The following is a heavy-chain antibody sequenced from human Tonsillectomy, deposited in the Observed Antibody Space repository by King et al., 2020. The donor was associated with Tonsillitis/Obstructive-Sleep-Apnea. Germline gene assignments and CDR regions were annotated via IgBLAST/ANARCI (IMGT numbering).Heavy chain of an antibody. V-gene: IGHV3-49*04. CDR1: GFTFGDYA. CDR3: TRVGSGITAVYGIDV. Sequence: VQLVESGGGLVQPGRSLRLSCTASGFTFGDYAMNWVRQAPGKGLEWVGFIRSKAYGGTTECAASVKGRFTISRDDSKSIAYLQMNSLKTEDTAVYYCTRVGSGITAVYGIDVWGQGTTVTVSS. CDR2: IRSKAYGGTT. D-gene: IGHD6-13*01. J-gene: IGHJ6*02.